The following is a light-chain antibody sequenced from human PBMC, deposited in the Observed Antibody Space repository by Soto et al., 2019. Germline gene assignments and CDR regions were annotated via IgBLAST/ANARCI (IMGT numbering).Light chain of an antibody. Sequence: IQMTQSPSSLSASVGDRVTITCRASQSINTYLNWYQQKPGKAPDLLIFDAFTLKSGVPSRFSGSGSGTDFTLTINSLQAEDFATYSCQQSYSDTTFGGGTKVEI. CDR3: QQSYSDTT. CDR2: DAF. V-gene: IGKV1-39*01. J-gene: IGKJ4*02. CDR1: QSINTY.